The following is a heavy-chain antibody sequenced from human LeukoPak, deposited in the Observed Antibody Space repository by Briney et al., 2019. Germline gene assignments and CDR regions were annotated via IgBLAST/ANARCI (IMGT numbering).Heavy chain of an antibody. V-gene: IGHV1-69*13. J-gene: IGHJ4*02. CDR1: GGTFSSYA. CDR2: IIPIFGTA. Sequence: ASVKVSCRASGGTFSSYAISWVRQAPGQGLEWMGGIIPIFGTANYAQKFQGRVTITADESTSTAYMELSSLRSEDTAVYYCARGVPAATEYFDYWGQGTLVTVSS. CDR3: ARGVPAATEYFDY. D-gene: IGHD2-2*01.